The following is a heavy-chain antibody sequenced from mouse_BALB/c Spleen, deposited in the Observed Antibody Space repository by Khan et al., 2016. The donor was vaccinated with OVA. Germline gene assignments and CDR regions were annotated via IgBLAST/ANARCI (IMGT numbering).Heavy chain of an antibody. D-gene: IGHD4-1*01. CDR2: ISSGGDYT. J-gene: IGHJ3*01. CDR3: ASHLTGSFAY. V-gene: IGHV5-6*01. CDR1: GFTFSSYS. Sequence: EVELVESGGDLVKPGGSLKFSCAASGFTFSSYSMSWVRQTPEKRLEWVATISSGGDYTYYSDNVKGRFTISRDNAKNTLYLQMSSLKAEDTAMYYCASHLTGSFAYWGQGTLVTVSA.